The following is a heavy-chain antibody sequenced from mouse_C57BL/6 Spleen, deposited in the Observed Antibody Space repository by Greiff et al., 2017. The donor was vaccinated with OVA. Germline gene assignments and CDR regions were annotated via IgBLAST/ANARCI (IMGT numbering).Heavy chain of an antibody. CDR3: ARSYYGNYYFDY. V-gene: IGHV1-69*01. D-gene: IGHD2-1*01. Sequence: QVQLQQPGAELVMPGASVKLSCNASGYTFTRYWMHWVKQRPGQGLEWIGEIDPSDSYTNYNQKFKCKSTLTVDKSSSTSYMQLSSLTSEDSAVYYCARSYYGNYYFDYWGQGTTLTVSS. CDR2: IDPSDSYT. J-gene: IGHJ2*01. CDR1: GYTFTRYW.